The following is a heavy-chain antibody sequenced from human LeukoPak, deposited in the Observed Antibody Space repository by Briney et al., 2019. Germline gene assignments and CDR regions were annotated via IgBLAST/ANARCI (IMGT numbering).Heavy chain of an antibody. CDR2: ISRTGSRT. V-gene: IGHV3-11*06. J-gene: IGHJ4*02. CDR1: GFTFSDYY. CDR3: ARVGSTAEAGTPDY. Sequence: GGSLRLSCAVSGFTFSDYYMSWIRQAPGKGLEWLSYISRTGSRTPYADSVKGRFTVSRDNAKNSLSLELNSLRVDDTAIYYCARVGSTAEAGTPDYWGQGTLVTVSS. D-gene: IGHD6-13*01.